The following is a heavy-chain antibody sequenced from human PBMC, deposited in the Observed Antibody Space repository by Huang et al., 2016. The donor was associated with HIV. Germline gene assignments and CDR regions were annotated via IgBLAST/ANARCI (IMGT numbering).Heavy chain of an antibody. CDR2: ISPYKTNT. J-gene: IGHJ3*02. V-gene: IGHV1-18*01. D-gene: IGHD3-9*01. CDR1: SYVFTSYS. Sequence: QGHLVQSGGEVTKPGASVKVSCRASSYVFTSYSITWVRQAPGQGLEWMGWISPYKTNTDYAQKFQGRVTMTADTYTSTAYMELRNLRFDDTAVYYCARVKILTGAFDIWGQGALVTVS. CDR3: ARVKILTGAFDI.